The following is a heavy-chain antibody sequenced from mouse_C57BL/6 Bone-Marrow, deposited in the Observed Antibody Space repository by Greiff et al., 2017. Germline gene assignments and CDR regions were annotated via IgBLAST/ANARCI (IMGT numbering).Heavy chain of an antibody. J-gene: IGHJ1*03. V-gene: IGHV5-4*01. D-gene: IGHD1-1*01. CDR3: ARDTVVAHFDV. CDR2: ISDGGSYT. CDR1: GFTFSSYA. Sequence: DVMLVESGGGLVKPGGSLKLSCAASGFTFSSYAMSWVRQTPEKRLEWVATISDGGSYTYYPANVKGRFTISRDNAKNNLYLQMSHLTSEDTAMYYCARDTVVAHFDVWGTGTTVTVAS.